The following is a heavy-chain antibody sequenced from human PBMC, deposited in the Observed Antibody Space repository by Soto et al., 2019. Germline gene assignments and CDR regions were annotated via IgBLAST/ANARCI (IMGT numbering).Heavy chain of an antibody. Sequence: QVQLVESGGGVVQPGRSLRLSCAASGFTFSSYAMHWVRQAPGKGLEWVAVISYDGSNKYYADSVKGRFTISRDNSKNTMSLQMNSLRGEDTAVYYCARGQGAARLDYFGYWGQGTLVTVPS. CDR1: GFTFSSYA. V-gene: IGHV3-30-3*01. CDR3: ARGQGAARLDYFGY. CDR2: ISYDGSNK. D-gene: IGHD6-6*01. J-gene: IGHJ4*02.